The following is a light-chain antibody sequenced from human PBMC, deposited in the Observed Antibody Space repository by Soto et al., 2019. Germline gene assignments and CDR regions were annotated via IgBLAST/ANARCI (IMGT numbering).Light chain of an antibody. V-gene: IGKV3-20*01. CDR2: GAS. Sequence: EIVLTQSPGTLSLSPGERVTLSCRASQSISSTFLAWYQHKPGQAPRVIIYGASRRATGIPDRFSGSGSGTDFTLTISRLEPEDFALYYCQQYYSSWTCGQGTKVE. J-gene: IGKJ1*01. CDR1: QSISSTF. CDR3: QQYYSSWT.